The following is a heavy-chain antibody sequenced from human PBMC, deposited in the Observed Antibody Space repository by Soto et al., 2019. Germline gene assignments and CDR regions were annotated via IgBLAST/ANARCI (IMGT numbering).Heavy chain of an antibody. Sequence: EVQLAESGGGLVQPGRSLRLSCAASGFSFVDYAMHWVRQVPGQGLEWVSGISWDGGYTGYADSVKGRFTISRDNAKNALYLQMNRLRVEDTDLYYCVKDEGVCNTISRKDAFDYCGQGTKVTVS. CDR3: VKDEGVCNTISRKDAFDY. V-gene: IGHV3-9*01. CDR2: ISWDGGYT. D-gene: IGHD3-3*01. CDR1: GFSFVDYA. J-gene: IGHJ3*01.